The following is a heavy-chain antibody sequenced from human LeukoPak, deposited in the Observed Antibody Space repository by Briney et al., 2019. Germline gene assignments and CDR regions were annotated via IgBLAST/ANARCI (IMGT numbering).Heavy chain of an antibody. V-gene: IGHV3-23*01. CDR1: GFTFSRHA. D-gene: IGHD3-22*01. Sequence: GGSLRLSCVMSGFTFSRHARNWVRQAPGKGLEWVSAISGGADSTFYSDSVQGRFTISRDNYENTLYLQMNSLRAEDTAVYYCARDEYYDTSGYYGYYFDFWGHGTLVTVSS. J-gene: IGHJ4*01. CDR2: ISGGADST. CDR3: ARDEYYDTSGYYGYYFDF.